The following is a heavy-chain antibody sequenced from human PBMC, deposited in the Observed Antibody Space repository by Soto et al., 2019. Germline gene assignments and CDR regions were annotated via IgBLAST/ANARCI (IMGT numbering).Heavy chain of an antibody. CDR1: GFTFSSYA. V-gene: IGHV3-23*01. Sequence: EVQLLESGGGLVQPGGSLRLSCAASGFTFSSYAMSWVRQAPGKGLEWVSAISGSGGTTYYADSVKGRFTFSRDNSKNTLYLQRNSLRAADTAVYYCAKTANGWFSAFDIWGLGTMVTVSS. J-gene: IGHJ3*02. D-gene: IGHD6-19*01. CDR2: ISGSGGTT. CDR3: AKTANGWFSAFDI.